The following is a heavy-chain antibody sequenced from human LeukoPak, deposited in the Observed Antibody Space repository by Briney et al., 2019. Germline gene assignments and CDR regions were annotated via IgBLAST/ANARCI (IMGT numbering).Heavy chain of an antibody. CDR2: IGTTSGYT. Sequence: GGSLRLSCAASGFSFGGYFMTWIRQTPGKGLEWISYIGTTSGYTNYADSVKGRFTISRDNTKNSLFLQMNNLRAEDTAVYYCASVLTGYYDYFDYWGQGTLVTVSS. D-gene: IGHD3-9*01. CDR1: GFSFGGYF. J-gene: IGHJ4*02. CDR3: ASVLTGYYDYFDY. V-gene: IGHV3-11*03.